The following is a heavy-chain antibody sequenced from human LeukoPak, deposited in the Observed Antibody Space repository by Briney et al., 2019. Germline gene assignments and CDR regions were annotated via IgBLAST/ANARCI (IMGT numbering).Heavy chain of an antibody. D-gene: IGHD1-14*01. CDR3: ARDYRLDRRFDY. CDR1: GGSISSGGYY. CDR2: IYHSGST. V-gene: IGHV4-30-2*01. Sequence: SQTLSLTCTVSGGSISSGGYYWSWIRQPPGKGLEWIGYIYHSGSTYYNPSLKSRVTISVDRSKNQFSLKLSSVTAADTAVYYCARDYRLDRRFDYWGQGTLVTVSS. J-gene: IGHJ4*02.